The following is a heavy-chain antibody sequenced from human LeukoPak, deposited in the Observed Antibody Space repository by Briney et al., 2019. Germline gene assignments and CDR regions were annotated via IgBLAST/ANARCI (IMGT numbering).Heavy chain of an antibody. CDR3: ARDRKEYCSSTSCSIGS. J-gene: IGHJ4*02. D-gene: IGHD2-2*01. CDR2: ISAFNGNT. CDR1: GYTFTSYG. Sequence: GASVKVSCKASGYTFTSYGISWVRQAPGQGLEWMGWISAFNGNTNYAQKLQGRVTMTTDTSTSTAYMELRSLRSDDTAVYYCARDRKEYCSSTSCSIGSWGQGTLVTVSS. V-gene: IGHV1-18*01.